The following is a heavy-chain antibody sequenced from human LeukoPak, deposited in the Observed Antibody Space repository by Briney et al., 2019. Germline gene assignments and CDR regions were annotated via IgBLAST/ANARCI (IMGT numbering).Heavy chain of an antibody. CDR1: GGSISSSSYY. Sequence: SETLSLTCTVSGGSISSSSYYWGWIRQPPGKGLEWIGSIYYSGSTYYNPSLKSRVTISVDTSKNQFSLKLSSVTAADTAVYYCARRSSGGKFGYWGQGTLVTVSS. D-gene: IGHD2-15*01. CDR2: IYYSGST. J-gene: IGHJ4*02. V-gene: IGHV4-39*01. CDR3: ARRSSGGKFGY.